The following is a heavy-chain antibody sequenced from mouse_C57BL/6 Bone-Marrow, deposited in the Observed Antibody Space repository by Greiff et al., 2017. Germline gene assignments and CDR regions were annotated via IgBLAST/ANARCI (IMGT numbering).Heavy chain of an antibody. V-gene: IGHV1-81*01. CDR2: IYPRSGNT. J-gene: IGHJ2*01. Sequence: QVQLQQSGAELARPGASVKLSCKASGYTFTSYGISWVKQRTGQGLEWIGEIYPRSGNTYYNEKFKGKATLTADKSSSTAYMERRSLTSEDSAVYFCARVSTMVTTAGGYFDYWGQGTTLTVSS. D-gene: IGHD2-2*01. CDR3: ARVSTMVTTAGGYFDY. CDR1: GYTFTSYG.